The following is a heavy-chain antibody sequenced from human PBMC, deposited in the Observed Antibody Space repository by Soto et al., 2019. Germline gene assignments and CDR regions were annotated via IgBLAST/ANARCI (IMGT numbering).Heavy chain of an antibody. V-gene: IGHV1-46*01. CDR1: GYTFTGYY. CDR3: ARSAYCSGGSCSEDY. D-gene: IGHD2-15*01. J-gene: IGHJ4*02. CDR2: INPSGGST. Sequence: QVQLVQSGAEVKKPGASVKVSCKASGYTFTGYYMHWVRQAPGQGLEWMGIINPSGGSTSYAQKFQGRVTMTRDTSTSTVYMELSSLRSEDTAVYYCARSAYCSGGSCSEDYWGQGTLVTVSS.